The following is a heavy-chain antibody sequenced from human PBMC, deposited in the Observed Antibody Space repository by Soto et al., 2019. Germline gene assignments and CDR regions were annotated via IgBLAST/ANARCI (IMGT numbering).Heavy chain of an antibody. CDR3: ARDVPLRGWAFDI. J-gene: IGHJ3*02. CDR2: INPSGGST. Sequence: QVQLVQSGAEVKKPGASVKVSCKASGYTFTSYYMHWVRQAPGQGLEWMGIINPSGGSTSYAQKFQGRVTMTKDTSTSTVYMERSSLRSEDTAVYYCARDVPLRGWAFDIWGQGTMVTVSS. CDR1: GYTFTSYY. D-gene: IGHD3-10*01. V-gene: IGHV1-46*03.